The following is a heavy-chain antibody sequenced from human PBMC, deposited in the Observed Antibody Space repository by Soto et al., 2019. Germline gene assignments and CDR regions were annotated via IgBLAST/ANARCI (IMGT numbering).Heavy chain of an antibody. Sequence: PGGTLRRSCAASGLTLSSYGMHWVRQAPRKGLEWVAVIWYDGSNKYYADSVKGRLTISIHNSNNTLYLQMNSLRAQDTAVYYCARESSPPTGWFDPWGQGTLVTVSS. CDR2: IWYDGSNK. V-gene: IGHV3-33*01. CDR3: ARESSPPTGWFDP. CDR1: GLTLSSYG. D-gene: IGHD4-4*01. J-gene: IGHJ5*02.